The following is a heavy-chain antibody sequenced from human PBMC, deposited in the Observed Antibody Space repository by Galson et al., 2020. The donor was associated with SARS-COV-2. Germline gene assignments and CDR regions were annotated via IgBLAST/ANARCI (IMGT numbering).Heavy chain of an antibody. CDR1: GFALSDTY. V-gene: IGHV3-53*01. CDR3: ARDPYSGGWADYYYCGMDV. D-gene: IGHD6-19*01. Sequence: QAARSLRPSCAASGFALSDTYISWIRQAPGNGLEWVAPPYARGTAPYTGSGEGRFTIPRDNSKNSLYLDMNNLGLEDTAVYYCARDPYSGGWADYYYCGMDVWGQGTTVTVSS. J-gene: IGHJ6*02. CDR2: PYARGTA.